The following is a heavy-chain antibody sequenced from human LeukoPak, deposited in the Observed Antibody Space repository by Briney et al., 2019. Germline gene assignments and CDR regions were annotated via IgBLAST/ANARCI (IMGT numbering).Heavy chain of an antibody. D-gene: IGHD4-11*01. CDR3: ARDNTVTDGFDY. CDR1: GGSISSYY. V-gene: IGHV4-39*07. Sequence: SETLSLTCTVSGGSISSYYWGWIRQPPGKGLEWIGSIYYSGSTYHNPSLKSRVTISVDTSKNQFSLKLRSVTAADTAVYYCARDNTVTDGFDYWGQGILVTVSP. J-gene: IGHJ4*02. CDR2: IYYSGST.